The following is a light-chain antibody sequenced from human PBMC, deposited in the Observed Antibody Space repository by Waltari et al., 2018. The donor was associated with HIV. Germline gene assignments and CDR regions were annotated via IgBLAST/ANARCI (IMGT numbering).Light chain of an antibody. J-gene: IGLJ2*01. CDR3: CSYAGRSTLEV. CDR2: EVN. V-gene: IGLV2-23*02. Sequence: SALTQPASVSGSPGQSITISCTGTSSDVGAYTLVSWYQQHPGKAPKFIIYEVNKRPSEVSIRFSGSKSGNTASLTISGLQAEDEADYYCCSYAGRSTLEVFGGGTKVTVL. CDR1: SSDVGAYTL.